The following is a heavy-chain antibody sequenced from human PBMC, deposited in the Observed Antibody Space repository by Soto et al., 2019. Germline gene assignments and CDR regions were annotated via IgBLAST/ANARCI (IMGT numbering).Heavy chain of an antibody. CDR1: GFTFSSYA. J-gene: IGHJ4*02. CDR2: ISYDGSNK. CDR3: ARDRITMIVVLDY. Sequence: QVQLVESGGGVVQPGRSLRLSCAASGFTFSSYAMHWVRQAPGKGLEWVAVISYDGSNKYYADSVKGRFTISRDNSKNTLYLQMNSLRAEDTAVYYCARDRITMIVVLDYWGQGTLVTVSS. D-gene: IGHD3-22*01. V-gene: IGHV3-30-3*01.